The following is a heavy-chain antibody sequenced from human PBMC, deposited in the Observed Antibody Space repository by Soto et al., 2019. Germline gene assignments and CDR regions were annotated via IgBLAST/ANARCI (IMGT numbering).Heavy chain of an antibody. Sequence: QVQLVQSGAEVKKPGASVKVSCKASGYTFTSYAMHWVRQAPGQRLEWMGWINAGNGNTKYSQKFQGRVTITRDTSASTAYRELSSLRSEDTAVYYCARVPGYSYGPVDYWGQGTLVTVSS. CDR3: ARVPGYSYGPVDY. CDR1: GYTFTSYA. D-gene: IGHD5-18*01. J-gene: IGHJ4*02. CDR2: INAGNGNT. V-gene: IGHV1-3*01.